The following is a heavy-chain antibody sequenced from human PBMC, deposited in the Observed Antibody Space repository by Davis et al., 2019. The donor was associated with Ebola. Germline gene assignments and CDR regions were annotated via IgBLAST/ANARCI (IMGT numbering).Heavy chain of an antibody. D-gene: IGHD3-22*01. CDR3: ARSDSSGPLSILPI. Sequence: ASVKVSCKASGYTFTSYGISWVRQAPGQGLEWMGWISAYNGNTNYAQKLQGRVTMTTDTSTSTAYMELRSLRSDDTAVYYCARSDSSGPLSILPIWGQGTMVTVSS. V-gene: IGHV1-18*04. CDR1: GYTFTSYG. J-gene: IGHJ3*02. CDR2: ISAYNGNT.